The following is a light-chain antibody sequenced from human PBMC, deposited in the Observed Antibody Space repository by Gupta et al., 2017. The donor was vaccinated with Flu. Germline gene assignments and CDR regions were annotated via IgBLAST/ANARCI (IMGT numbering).Light chain of an antibody. CDR1: SANIGSNT. Sequence: QSVLTQPPSASGTPGQRITISCSGSSANIGSNTVNWYQQLPGTAPKVLIFGNNERPSGVPDRFSGSKSGTSASLAISGLQSEDGADYYCAAWDDSLNGHVFGTGTTVSVL. CDR3: AAWDDSLNGHV. V-gene: IGLV1-44*01. CDR2: GNN. J-gene: IGLJ1*01.